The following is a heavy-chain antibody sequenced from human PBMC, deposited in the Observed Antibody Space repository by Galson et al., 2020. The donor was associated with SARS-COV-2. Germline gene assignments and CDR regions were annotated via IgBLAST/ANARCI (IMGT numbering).Heavy chain of an antibody. J-gene: IGHJ4*02. CDR3: ARDLVVRGVANFDY. D-gene: IGHD3-10*01. CDR2: INTGNGNT. Sequence: ASVKVSCKGSGYTFTSNTIHWVRQAPGQRPEWMGWINTGNGNTKYPQNLQGRVTITSDTSASTAYMELSSLRSEDTAMYYCARDLVVRGVANFDYWCQGTLVTVSS. CDR1: GYTFTSNT. V-gene: IGHV1-3*04.